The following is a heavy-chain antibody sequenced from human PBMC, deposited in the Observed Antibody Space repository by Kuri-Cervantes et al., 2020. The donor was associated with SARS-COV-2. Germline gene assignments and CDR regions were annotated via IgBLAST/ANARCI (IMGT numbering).Heavy chain of an antibody. J-gene: IGHJ3*02. CDR3: ARDPGRGDAFDI. CDR1: GFTFTAYG. CDR2: IRNDGSNK. Sequence: GESLKISCATSGFTFTAYGMHWVRQAPGKGLEWVAFIRNDGSNKNYADSVKGRVTISRDNSKNTLFLQMNSLRAEDTAVYYCARDPGRGDAFDIWGQGTMVTVSS. V-gene: IGHV3-30*02. D-gene: IGHD3-10*01.